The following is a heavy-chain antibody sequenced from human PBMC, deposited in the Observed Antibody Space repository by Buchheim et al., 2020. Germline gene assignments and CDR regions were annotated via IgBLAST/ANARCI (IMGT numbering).Heavy chain of an antibody. CDR1: GGSISSGSYY. V-gene: IGHV4-61*02. CDR3: ASTGYYYYYGMDV. D-gene: IGHD4-17*01. J-gene: IGHJ6*02. CDR2: IYTSGST. Sequence: QVQLQESGPGLVKPSQTLSLTCTVSGGSISSGSYYWSWIRQPAGKGLEWIGRIYTSGSTNYNPSLKSRVTISVDTSNNQFSLKLSSVTAADTAVYYCASTGYYYYYGMDVWGQGTT.